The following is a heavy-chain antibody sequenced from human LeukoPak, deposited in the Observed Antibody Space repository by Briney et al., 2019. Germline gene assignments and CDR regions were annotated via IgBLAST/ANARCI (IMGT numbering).Heavy chain of an antibody. J-gene: IGHJ4*02. CDR2: ISWNSGSI. V-gene: IGHV3-9*03. D-gene: IGHD3-22*01. Sequence: GRSLRLSCAASGFTFDDYAMHWVRQAPGKGLEWVSGISWNSGSIGYADSVKGRFTISRDNAKNSLYLQMNSLRAEEMALYYCAKDIGPLYDSSGAFDYWGQGTLVTVSS. CDR3: AKDIGPLYDSSGAFDY. CDR1: GFTFDDYA.